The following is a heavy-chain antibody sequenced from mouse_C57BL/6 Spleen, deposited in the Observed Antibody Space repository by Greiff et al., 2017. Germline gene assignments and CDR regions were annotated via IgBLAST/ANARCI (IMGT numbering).Heavy chain of an antibody. V-gene: IGHV1-58*01. CDR2: IYIGNGYT. D-gene: IGHD1-2*01. Sequence: VQLKESGAELVRPGSSVKMSCKTSGSTFTSYGINWVNQRPGLGLEWIGYIYIGNGYTAYNEKCKGKATLTSDTSSSTAYMQLSSLTSEDAAIYFCARGGITTADCDYWGQGTTLTVSS. J-gene: IGHJ2*01. CDR1: GSTFTSYG. CDR3: ARGGITTADCDY.